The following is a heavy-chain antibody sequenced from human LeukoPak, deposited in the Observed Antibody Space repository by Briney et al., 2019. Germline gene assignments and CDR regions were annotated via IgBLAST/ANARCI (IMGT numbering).Heavy chain of an antibody. J-gene: IGHJ4*02. D-gene: IGHD3-10*01. CDR1: GFTLSSYG. V-gene: IGHV3-30*03. CDR2: ISYDGSNK. CDR3: ARDLVADYYGSGSYTDY. Sequence: GGSLRLSCAASGFTLSSYGMHWVRQAPGKGLEWVAVISYDGSNKYYADSVKGRFTISRDNSKNTLYLQMNSLRAEDTAVYYCARDLVADYYGSGSYTDYWGQGTLVTVSS.